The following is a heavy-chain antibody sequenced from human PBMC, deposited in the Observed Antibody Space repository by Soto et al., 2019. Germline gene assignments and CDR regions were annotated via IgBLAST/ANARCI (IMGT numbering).Heavy chain of an antibody. D-gene: IGHD1-26*01. Sequence: QISLKESGPTLVKPTQTLTLTCTFSGFSLSTSGVGVGWIRQPPGKALEWLAFIYWDDDKRYSPSLKTRLTITKDTSKNQVVLTMTNMDPIDTATYYCGHIRSPRILDYWGQGTQVTVSS. CDR3: GHIRSPRILDY. V-gene: IGHV2-5*02. J-gene: IGHJ4*02. CDR2: IYWDDDK. CDR1: GFSLSTSGVG.